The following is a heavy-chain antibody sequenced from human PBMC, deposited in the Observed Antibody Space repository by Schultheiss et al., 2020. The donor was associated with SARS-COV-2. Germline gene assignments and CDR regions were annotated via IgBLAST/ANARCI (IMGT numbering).Heavy chain of an antibody. D-gene: IGHD3-3*01. J-gene: IGHJ5*02. CDR1: GYTFTSFG. V-gene: IGHV1-18*01. CDR3: ARDYDFWSGKNWLDP. CDR2: NSGYDGNT. Sequence: ASVKVSCKASGYTFTSFGISWVRQAPGQGLEWMGWNSGYDGNTNYAQKFQGRVTMTRDTSSYTAYMELRTLRSDDTAIYYCARDYDFWSGKNWLDPWGQGTLVTVSS.